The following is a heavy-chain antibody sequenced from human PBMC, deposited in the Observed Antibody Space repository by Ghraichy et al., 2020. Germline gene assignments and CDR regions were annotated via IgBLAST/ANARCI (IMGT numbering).Heavy chain of an antibody. J-gene: IGHJ6*02. V-gene: IGHV3-23*01. CDR1: GFTFSSYD. D-gene: IGHD3-10*01. CDR2: ISGSGGST. CDR3: AKGGSGGHYYGMDV. Sequence: GGSRRLSCAASGFTFSSYDMSWVRQAPGKGLEWVSDISGSGGSTYYADSVKGRFTISRDNSKNTLYLQMNSLRAEDTAVYYCAKGGSGGHYYGMDVGGQGTTVTVSS.